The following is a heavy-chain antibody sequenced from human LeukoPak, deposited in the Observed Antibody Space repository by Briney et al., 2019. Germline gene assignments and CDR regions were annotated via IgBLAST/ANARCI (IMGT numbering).Heavy chain of an antibody. CDR1: GWIFNSYA. Sequence: GGSLKLLCAASGWIFNSYAMHWVRKASGKGQEYVSAISSNCGSTYYANSVKGRFTISRDNSKNTLYLQMNSLRADDTAVYYCANGYCTNGVCYPYYYYYMDVWGKGTTVNVSS. D-gene: IGHD2-8*01. CDR3: ANGYCTNGVCYPYYYYYMDV. V-gene: IGHV3-64*01. J-gene: IGHJ6*03. CDR2: ISSNCGST.